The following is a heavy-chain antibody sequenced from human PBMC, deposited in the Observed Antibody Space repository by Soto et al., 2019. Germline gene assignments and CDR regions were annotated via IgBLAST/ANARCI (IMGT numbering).Heavy chain of an antibody. D-gene: IGHD6-6*01. V-gene: IGHV5-51*01. Sequence: GESLKISCKGSGYSFTSYWIGWVRQMPGKGLEWMGIIYPGESDTGYSPSFQGQGTISADKAIRTAYLQWSSLKAPDTAMYYCPRHGAEYSTPSDSDKIDYYYYHLDVWGKGTTVTVSS. CDR3: PRHGAEYSTPSDSDKIDYYYYHLDV. CDR2: IYPGESDT. J-gene: IGHJ6*03. CDR1: GYSFTSYW.